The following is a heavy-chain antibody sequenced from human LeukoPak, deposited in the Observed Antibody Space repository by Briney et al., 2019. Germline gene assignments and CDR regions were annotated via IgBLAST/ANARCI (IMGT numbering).Heavy chain of an antibody. Sequence: GSLRLSCAASGFTFSDYYMSWIRQPPGKGLEWIGEINHSGSTNYNPSLKSRVTISGDTSKNQFSLNLSSVTAADTAVYYCARGRRRSSGWSFDYWGQGTLVTVSS. CDR1: GFTFSDYY. V-gene: IGHV4-34*01. J-gene: IGHJ4*02. D-gene: IGHD6-19*01. CDR3: ARGRRRSSGWSFDY. CDR2: INHSGST.